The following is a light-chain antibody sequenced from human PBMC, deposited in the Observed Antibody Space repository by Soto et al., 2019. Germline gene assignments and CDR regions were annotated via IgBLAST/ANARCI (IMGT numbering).Light chain of an antibody. CDR1: SSDVGNYNY. J-gene: IGLJ3*02. CDR3: SSYAGSNKE. CDR2: EVN. V-gene: IGLV2-8*01. Sequence: QSALTQPPSASGSPGQSVTISCTGTSSDVGNYNYVSWYQQYPGKVPKLMIYEVNKRPSGVPDRFSGSKSGNTASLTVSGLQAEDEADYYCSSYAGSNKEFGGGTKLTVL.